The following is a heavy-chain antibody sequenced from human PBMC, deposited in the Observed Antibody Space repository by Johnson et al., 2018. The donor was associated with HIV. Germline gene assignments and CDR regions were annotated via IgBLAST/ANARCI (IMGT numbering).Heavy chain of an antibody. CDR3: ERERGISGGFDF. D-gene: IGHD2-15*01. Sequence: QVQLVESGGNLVQPGGSLRLSCAASGFTFSSYGMHWVRQAPGKGLEWVAFIRYDGSNKYYADSVKGRFTISRDNSKNTLYLQMNSMRVEDKAVYYCERERGISGGFDFWGQGTRVSVSS. V-gene: IGHV3-30*02. J-gene: IGHJ3*01. CDR2: IRYDGSNK. CDR1: GFTFSSYG.